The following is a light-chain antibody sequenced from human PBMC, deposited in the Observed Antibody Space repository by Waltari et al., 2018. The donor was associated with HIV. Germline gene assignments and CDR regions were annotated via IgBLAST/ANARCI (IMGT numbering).Light chain of an antibody. J-gene: IGLJ1*01. V-gene: IGLV2-11*01. CDR1: KSDVGGYYY. CDR3: WSYAGSYTSV. Sequence: QSALTQPRSVSASPGQSVTLSCTGPKSDVGGYYYVSCYQHHPGHTHTLLIYDVSKRPARVPDRFSASKSGNTASLTISGLQAEDEADYYCWSYAGSYTSVFGTGTQVTVL. CDR2: DVS.